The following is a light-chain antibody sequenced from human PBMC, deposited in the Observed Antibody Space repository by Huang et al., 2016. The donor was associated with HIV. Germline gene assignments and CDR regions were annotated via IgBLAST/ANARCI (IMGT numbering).Light chain of an antibody. J-gene: IGKJ1*01. CDR3: QQVDSYPRT. V-gene: IGKV1-9*01. CDR2: AAS. CDR1: RDIKTY. Sequence: IQLTQSPSSLSASVGDRVTITCRASRDIKTYLAWFHQRPGRAPKFLIFAASFLESGVPSRFSGSGSGTECTLTINGLQPEDFGTYYCQQVDSYPRTFGQGTNVDVK.